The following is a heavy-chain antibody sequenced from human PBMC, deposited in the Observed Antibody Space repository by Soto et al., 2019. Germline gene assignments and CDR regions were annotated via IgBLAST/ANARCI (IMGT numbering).Heavy chain of an antibody. CDR3: ARVEEGFDYNGYVASNWFDP. Sequence: SETLSLTCAVSGGSISSSNWRSWVRQPPGKGLEWIGEIYHSGSTNYNPSLKSRVTISVDPSKNQFSLRLSSVTAADTAVYYCARVEEGFDYNGYVASNWFDPRGPGALVT. CDR1: GGSISSSNW. CDR2: IYHSGST. V-gene: IGHV4-4*02. J-gene: IGHJ5*02. D-gene: IGHD3-10*01.